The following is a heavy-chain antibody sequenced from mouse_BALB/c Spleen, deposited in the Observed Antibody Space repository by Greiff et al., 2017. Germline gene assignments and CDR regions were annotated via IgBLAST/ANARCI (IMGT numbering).Heavy chain of an antibody. Sequence: EVQGVESGGGLVKLGGSLKLSCAASGFTFSSYYMSWVRQTPEKRLELVAAINSNGGSTYYPDTVKGRFTISRDNAKNTLYLQMSSLKSEDTALYYCAREDYYGSSPLRWGQGTLVTVSA. CDR2: INSNGGST. V-gene: IGHV5-6-2*01. CDR3: AREDYYGSSPLR. D-gene: IGHD1-1*01. J-gene: IGHJ3*02. CDR1: GFTFSSYY.